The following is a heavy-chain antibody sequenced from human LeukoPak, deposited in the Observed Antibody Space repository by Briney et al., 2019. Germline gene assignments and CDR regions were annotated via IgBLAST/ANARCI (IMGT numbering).Heavy chain of an antibody. Sequence: GGSLRLSCAASGFTFSSYGMHWVRQAPGKGLEWVAVISYDGSNKYYADSVKGRFTISRDNSKNTLYLQMNSLRVEDTAVYYCAKDVAPDSGWDLDYWGQGTLVTVSS. CDR1: GFTFSSYG. V-gene: IGHV3-30*18. CDR3: AKDVAPDSGWDLDY. CDR2: ISYDGSNK. D-gene: IGHD6-19*01. J-gene: IGHJ4*02.